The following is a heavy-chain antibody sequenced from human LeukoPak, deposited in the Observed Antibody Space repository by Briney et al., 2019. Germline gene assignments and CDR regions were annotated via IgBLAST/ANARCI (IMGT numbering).Heavy chain of an antibody. D-gene: IGHD5-24*01. Sequence: PGRSLRLSCAASGFTFSSYEMNWVRQAPGKGLEWVSYISSSGTTIYYADSVKGRFTISRDNAKNSLYLQMSSLRAEDTAVYYCAREMGGFDPWGQGTLVTVSS. CDR3: AREMGGFDP. CDR1: GFTFSSYE. CDR2: ISSSGTTI. V-gene: IGHV3-48*03. J-gene: IGHJ5*02.